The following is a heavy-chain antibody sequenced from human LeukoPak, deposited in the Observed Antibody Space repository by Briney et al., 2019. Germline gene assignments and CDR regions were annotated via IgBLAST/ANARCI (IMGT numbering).Heavy chain of an antibody. CDR1: GFNLGDYA. D-gene: IGHD3-10*01. V-gene: IGHV3-49*04. CDR2: IRSKTYGGTT. CDR3: ARDMVRGVISWFDP. Sequence: GGSLRLSCTGSGFNLGDYAMSWVRQAPGKGLEWVGFIRSKTYGGTTEYAASVKGRFSISRDDSKSIAYLQMNSLRAEDTAVYYCARDMVRGVISWFDPWGQGTLVTVSS. J-gene: IGHJ5*02.